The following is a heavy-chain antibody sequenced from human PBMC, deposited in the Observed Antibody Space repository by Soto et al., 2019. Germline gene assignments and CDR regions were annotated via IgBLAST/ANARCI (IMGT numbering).Heavy chain of an antibody. Sequence: PSETLSLTCSVSSASLSSSTYYWSWIRQPPGRGPEWIGSIYYSGNTYYKTSLKSRVSISIDTSRNQFSLKLTSMTAADTGVYYCASSSPFHYWGPGILVT. J-gene: IGHJ4*02. CDR3: ASSSPFHY. V-gene: IGHV4-39*01. D-gene: IGHD6-6*01. CDR1: SASLSSSTYY. CDR2: IYYSGNT.